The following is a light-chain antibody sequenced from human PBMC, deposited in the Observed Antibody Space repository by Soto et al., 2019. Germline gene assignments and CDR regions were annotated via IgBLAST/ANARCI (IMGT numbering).Light chain of an antibody. CDR3: QTGGTGMV. V-gene: IGLV4-69*01. J-gene: IGLJ3*02. CDR1: SGHSSYA. Sequence: QPVLTQSPSASASLGASVKLTCTLSSGHSSYAIAWHQQQPEKGPRYLMKLNSDGSHSKGDGIPDRFSASSSGAERYLTISSLQSEDEADYYCQTGGTGMVFGGGTKVTVL. CDR2: LNSDGSH.